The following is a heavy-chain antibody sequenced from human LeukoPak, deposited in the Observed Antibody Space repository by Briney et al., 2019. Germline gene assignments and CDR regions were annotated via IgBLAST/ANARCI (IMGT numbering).Heavy chain of an antibody. CDR2: IYPGDSDT. CDR3: ARSRYCGGDCFLENWFDP. Sequence: GESLKISCKGSGYSFTSYWIGWVRQMPGKGLEGMGIIYPGDSDTRYSPSFQGQVTISADKSISTAYLQWSSLKASDTAMYYCARSRYCGGDCFLENWFDPWGQGTLVTVSS. D-gene: IGHD2-21*02. CDR1: GYSFTSYW. V-gene: IGHV5-51*01. J-gene: IGHJ5*02.